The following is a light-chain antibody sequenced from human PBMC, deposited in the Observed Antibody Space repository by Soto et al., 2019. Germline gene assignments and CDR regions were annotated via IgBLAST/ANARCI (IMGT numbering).Light chain of an antibody. CDR2: DAS. CDR1: QDISNY. V-gene: IGKV1-33*01. Sequence: DIQMTQSPSSLSASAGDRVTITCQASQDISNYLNWYQQKPGKAPKLLIYDASNLDTGVPTRFSGSGSGTDFTLPISSRQPEEIATYYCQQYDNPPRFTFGGGTKVEIK. CDR3: QQYDNPPRFT. J-gene: IGKJ4*01.